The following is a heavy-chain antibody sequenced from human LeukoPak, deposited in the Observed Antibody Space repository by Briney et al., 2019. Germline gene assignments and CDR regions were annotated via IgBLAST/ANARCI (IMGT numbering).Heavy chain of an antibody. CDR3: ARGRVSSSTWYRTYYYYFYMDV. Sequence: SETLSLTCSVSDDSITMYYWTWIRQPPGKGLEWIGYADHTGSTNFNPSLNGRVSISRDTTNNLFSLRLRSVTAADTAVYFCARGRVSSSTWYRTYYYYFYMDVWGKGTTVTVSS. J-gene: IGHJ6*03. V-gene: IGHV4-59*01. CDR2: ADHTGST. CDR1: DDSITMYY. D-gene: IGHD6-13*01.